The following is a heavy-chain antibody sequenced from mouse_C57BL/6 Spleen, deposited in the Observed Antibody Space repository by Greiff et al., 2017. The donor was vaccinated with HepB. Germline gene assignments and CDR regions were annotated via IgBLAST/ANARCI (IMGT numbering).Heavy chain of an antibody. J-gene: IGHJ4*01. CDR2: ISGGGGNT. CDR3: ARCITTVVEDYAMDY. CDR1: GFTFSSYT. D-gene: IGHD1-1*01. Sequence: EVQGVESGGGLVKPGGSLKLSCAASGFTFSSYTMSWVRQTPEKRLEWVATISGGGGNTYYPDSVKGRFTISRDNAKNTLYLQMSSLRSEDTALYYCARCITTVVEDYAMDYWGQGTSVTVSS. V-gene: IGHV5-9*01.